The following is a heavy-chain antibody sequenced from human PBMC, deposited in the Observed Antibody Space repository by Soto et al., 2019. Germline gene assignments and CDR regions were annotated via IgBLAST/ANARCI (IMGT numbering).Heavy chain of an antibody. CDR1: GFTFSNYI. D-gene: IGHD6-13*01. V-gene: IGHV3-30-3*01. CDR3: AREYSSSWPFDP. Sequence: GGSLRLSCAASGFTFSNYIMHWVRQAPGKGLEWVAIILHDGNNKYYADSVKGRFTISRDNAKNSLYLQMNSLRVEDTAVYYCAREYSSSWPFDPWGQGTLVTVSS. CDR2: ILHDGNNK. J-gene: IGHJ5*02.